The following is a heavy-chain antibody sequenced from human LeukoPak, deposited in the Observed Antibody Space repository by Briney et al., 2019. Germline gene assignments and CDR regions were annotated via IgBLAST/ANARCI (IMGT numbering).Heavy chain of an antibody. V-gene: IGHV3-30*02. CDR3: AKGGYCSSTSCYTNWYFDL. D-gene: IGHD2-2*02. CDR1: GFTFSRYG. J-gene: IGHJ2*01. Sequence: PGGSLRLSCAASGFTFSRYGLHWVRQAPGKGLEWMAFIRDDGSTGYYADSVKGRFTVSRDNSKNTLYLQMNSLRVEDTAVYYCAKGGYCSSTSCYTNWYFDLWGRGTLVTVSS. CDR2: IRDDGSTG.